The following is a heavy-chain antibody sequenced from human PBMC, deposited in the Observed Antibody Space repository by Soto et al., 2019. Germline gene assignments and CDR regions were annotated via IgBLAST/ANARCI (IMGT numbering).Heavy chain of an antibody. V-gene: IGHV3-23*01. J-gene: IGHJ4*02. CDR3: AKTQNFNGYYAGLDS. D-gene: IGHD3-3*01. Sequence: LRLSCIVSGFSYAGYALAWVRQAPGKGLEWVAAVSGGGASTYYAYSVKGRFSISRDKSGNMVYLQMNSLTAEDTAVYYCAKTQNFNGYYAGLDSWGQGTRVTVSS. CDR1: GFSYAGYA. CDR2: VSGGGAST.